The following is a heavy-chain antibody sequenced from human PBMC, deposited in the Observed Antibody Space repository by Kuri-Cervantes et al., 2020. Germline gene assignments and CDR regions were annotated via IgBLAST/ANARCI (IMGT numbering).Heavy chain of an antibody. Sequence: GESLKISYAASGFTFSSYGMHWVRQAPGKGLEWVAVIWYDGSNKYYADSVKGRFTISRDNSKNTLYLQMNILRAEDTAVYYCARECIVGAAADYWGQGTPVTVSS. CDR3: ARECIVGAAADY. D-gene: IGHD1-26*01. V-gene: IGHV3-30*19. CDR1: GFTFSSYG. J-gene: IGHJ4*02. CDR2: IWYDGSNK.